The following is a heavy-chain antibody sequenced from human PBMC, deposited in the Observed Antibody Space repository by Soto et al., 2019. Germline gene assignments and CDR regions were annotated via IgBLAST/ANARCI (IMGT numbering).Heavy chain of an antibody. V-gene: IGHV1-69*08. CDR1: GGTFSSYT. D-gene: IGHD6-13*01. CDR3: ARDISGGGSWVFDY. Sequence: QVQLVQSGAEVKKPGSSVKVSCKASGGTFSSYTISWVRQAPGQGLEWMGRIIPILGIANYAQKFQGRVTITADKSTSTAYMELSSLRSEDTAVYYCARDISGGGSWVFDYWGQGTLVTVSS. CDR2: IIPILGIA. J-gene: IGHJ4*02.